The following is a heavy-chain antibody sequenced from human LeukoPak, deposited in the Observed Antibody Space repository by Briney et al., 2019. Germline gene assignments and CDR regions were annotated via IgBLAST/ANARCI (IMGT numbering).Heavy chain of an antibody. J-gene: IGHJ4*02. CDR1: GGSISSFY. D-gene: IGHD6-19*01. Sequence: PSETLSLTCTVSGGSISSFYWNWIRQPPGKGLEWIGYIYYSGSTNYNPSLKSRVTISVDTSKNQFSLKLTSVTAADTAVYYCAREVGSGWHYFDYWGQGTLVTVSS. CDR2: IYYSGST. CDR3: AREVGSGWHYFDY. V-gene: IGHV4-59*01.